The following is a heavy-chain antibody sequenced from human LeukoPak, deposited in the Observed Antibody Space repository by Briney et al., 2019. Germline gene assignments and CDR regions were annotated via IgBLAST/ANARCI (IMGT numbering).Heavy chain of an antibody. J-gene: IGHJ4*02. CDR2: IYTSGST. V-gene: IGHV4-4*07. CDR3: ARVSTPDNDFWSGSFDY. D-gene: IGHD3-3*01. CDR1: GGSISSYY. Sequence: SETLSLTCTGSGGSISSYYWSWIRQPAGKGLEWIGRIYTSGSTNYNPSLKSRVTMSVDTSKNQFSLKLSSVSAADTAVYYCARVSTPDNDFWSGSFDYWGQGTLVTVSS.